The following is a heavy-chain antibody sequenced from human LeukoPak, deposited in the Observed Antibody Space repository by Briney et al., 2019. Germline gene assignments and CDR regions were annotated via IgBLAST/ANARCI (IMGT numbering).Heavy chain of an antibody. D-gene: IGHD2-2*01. V-gene: IGHV4-30-2*01. Sequence: PSETLSLTCTVSGGSISSGGYYWSWIRQPPGKGLEWIGYIYHSGSTYYNPSLKSRVTISVDRSKNQFSLKLSSVTAADTAVYYCARFPPLNYCSSTSCPGAHDAFDIWGQGTMVTVSS. CDR1: GGSISSGGYY. CDR2: IYHSGST. CDR3: ARFPPLNYCSSTSCPGAHDAFDI. J-gene: IGHJ3*02.